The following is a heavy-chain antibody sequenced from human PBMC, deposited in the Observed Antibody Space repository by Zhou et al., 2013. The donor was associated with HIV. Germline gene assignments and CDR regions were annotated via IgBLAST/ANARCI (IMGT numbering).Heavy chain of an antibody. CDR1: GGTFSSYA. Sequence: QVQLVQSGAEVKKPGSSVKVSCKASGGTFSSYAISWVRQAPGQGLEWMGGIIPIFGTANYAQKFQGRVTITTDESTSTAYMELSSLRSEDTAVYYCASLYYDPNWAYYYYYMDVWGKGTTVTVSS. J-gene: IGHJ6*03. V-gene: IGHV1-69*05. CDR3: ASLYYDPNWAYYYYYMDV. CDR2: IIPIFGTA. D-gene: IGHD3-3*01.